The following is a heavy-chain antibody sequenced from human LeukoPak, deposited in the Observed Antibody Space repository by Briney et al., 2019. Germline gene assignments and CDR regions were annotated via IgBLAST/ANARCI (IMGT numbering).Heavy chain of an antibody. V-gene: IGHV4-30-4*08. J-gene: IGHJ3*02. CDR3: ARDIVGATSDAFDI. CDR2: IYYSGST. CDR1: GDSTSNINYY. D-gene: IGHD1-26*01. Sequence: SETLSLTCTVSGDSTSNINYYWGWIRQPPGKGLEWIGYIYYSGSTYYNPSLKSRVTISVDTSKNQFSLKLSSVTAADTAVYYCARDIVGATSDAFDIWGQGTMVTVSS.